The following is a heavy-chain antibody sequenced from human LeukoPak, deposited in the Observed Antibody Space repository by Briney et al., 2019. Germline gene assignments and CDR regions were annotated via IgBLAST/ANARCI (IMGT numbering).Heavy chain of an antibody. Sequence: SETLSLTCAVSGGSISTYYWSWVRQPPGKGLEWIGYIYYSGSTYYNPSLKSRVTISVDTSKSQFSLKLSSVTAADTAVYYCAREGRLYDFWSGYSKPNAFDIWGQRTMVTVSS. D-gene: IGHD3-3*01. J-gene: IGHJ3*02. CDR2: IYYSGST. CDR1: GGSISTYY. V-gene: IGHV4-59*06. CDR3: AREGRLYDFWSGYSKPNAFDI.